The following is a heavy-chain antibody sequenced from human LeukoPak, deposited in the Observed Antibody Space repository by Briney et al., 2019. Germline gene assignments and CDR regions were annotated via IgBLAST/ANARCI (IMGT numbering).Heavy chain of an antibody. V-gene: IGHV1-2*06. D-gene: IGHD3-22*01. J-gene: IGHJ4*02. CDR3: TIWSRNWYYDSSGQYFDY. Sequence: ASVKVSCKASGYTFTGYFMHWVRQAPGQGLEWMGRINPNSGGTHYAQKFPGGVTMTRDTSISTAYMELGRLRSDDTAVYYCTIWSRNWYYDSSGQYFDYWGQGTLVTVSS. CDR1: GYTFTGYF. CDR2: INPNSGGT.